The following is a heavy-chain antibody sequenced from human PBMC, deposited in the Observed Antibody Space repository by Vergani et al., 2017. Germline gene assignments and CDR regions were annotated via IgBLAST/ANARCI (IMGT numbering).Heavy chain of an antibody. CDR2: IWYDGSNK. J-gene: IGHJ4*02. V-gene: IGHV3-33*06. CDR1: GFTFSSYG. D-gene: IGHD3-22*01. Sequence: QVQLVESGGGVVQPGRSLRLSCAASGFTFSSYGMHWVRQAPGKGLEWVAVIWYDGSNKYYADSVKGRFTIYRDNSKNTLYLQMNSLRAEDTSVYYCAKTIDSMIVVTVGYWGQGTLVTVSS. CDR3: AKTIDSMIVVTVGY.